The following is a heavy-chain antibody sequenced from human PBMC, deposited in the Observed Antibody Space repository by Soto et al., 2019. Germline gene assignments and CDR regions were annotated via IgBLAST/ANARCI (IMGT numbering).Heavy chain of an antibody. V-gene: IGHV3-9*01. D-gene: IGHD3-10*01. J-gene: IGHJ4*02. CDR2: ISWNSGSI. CDR1: GFTFDDYA. Sequence: ESGGGLVQPGRSLRLSCAASGFTFDDYAMHWVRQAPGKGLEWVSGISWNSGSIGYADSVKGRFTISRDNAKTSLYLQMNSLRAEDKAVYYCAKDRFSTKVRGVIEGYWGQGTLVTVAS. CDR3: AKDRFSTKVRGVIEGY.